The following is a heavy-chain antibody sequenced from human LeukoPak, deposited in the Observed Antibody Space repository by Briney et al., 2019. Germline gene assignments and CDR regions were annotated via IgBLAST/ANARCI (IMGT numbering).Heavy chain of an antibody. CDR2: INRDGSTP. CDR3: ARDFYTGHY. CDR1: GFTFTTYW. V-gene: IGHV3-74*01. Sequence: GGSLRLSCAASGFTFTTYWMHWVRQAPGKGLVWVSGINRDGSTPIYADSVKGRFTISRDNANNTLYLQMNSLRAEDTAVYYCARDFYTGHYWGQGTLVTASS. D-gene: IGHD3-16*01. J-gene: IGHJ4*02.